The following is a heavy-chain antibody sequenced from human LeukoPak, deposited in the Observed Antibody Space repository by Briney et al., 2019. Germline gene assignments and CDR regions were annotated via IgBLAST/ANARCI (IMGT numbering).Heavy chain of an antibody. V-gene: IGHV4-4*09. Sequence: SETLSLTCTTSGVSISRFYWSWVRQPPGKGLEWIGNIYSGVPTYFNPSLKSRVIISVDTSKNQFSLNLTSVTAADTAMYYCVQTTGWPGFDYWGQGILVTVSS. CDR1: GVSISRFY. D-gene: IGHD1-1*01. J-gene: IGHJ4*02. CDR2: IYSGVPT. CDR3: VQTTGWPGFDY.